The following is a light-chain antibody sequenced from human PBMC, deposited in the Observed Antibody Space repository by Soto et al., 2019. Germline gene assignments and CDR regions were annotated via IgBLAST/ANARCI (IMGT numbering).Light chain of an antibody. J-gene: IGKJ4*01. CDR2: GAS. CDR1: QSVGST. Sequence: EIVLTQSPATLSVSPGDRVTLSCRASQSVGSTLAWYQQKPGQPPRLLIRGASTRATGVPARFGGSGSGTEFTLTIHSLQSEDFAVYFCQHYSNWLSFGGGTKVEIK. CDR3: QHYSNWLS. V-gene: IGKV3-15*01.